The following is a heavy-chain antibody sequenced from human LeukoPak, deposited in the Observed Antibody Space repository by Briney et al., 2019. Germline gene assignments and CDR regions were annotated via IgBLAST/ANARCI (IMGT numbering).Heavy chain of an antibody. CDR2: INHSGST. J-gene: IGHJ6*03. CDR3: ARRLGRKFGERFYYYHYMDV. V-gene: IGHV4-34*01. Sequence: SETLSLTCAVYGVSFSGYYWSWIRQPPGKGLEWIGEINHSGSTKYNPSLKSRVTISVDTSKNQFSLKLSSVTAADTAVYYCARRLGRKFGERFYYYHYMDVWGKGTTVTISS. CDR1: GVSFSGYY. D-gene: IGHD3-10*01.